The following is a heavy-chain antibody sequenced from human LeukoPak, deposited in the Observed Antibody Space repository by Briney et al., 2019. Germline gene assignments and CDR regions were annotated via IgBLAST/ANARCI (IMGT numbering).Heavy chain of an antibody. CDR1: GFTFSSYA. V-gene: IGHV3-64*01. Sequence: PGGSLRLSCAASGFTFSSYAMHWVRPAPGKGLEYVSAISSNGGSTYYANSVKGRFTISRDNSKNTLYLQMGSLRAEDTAVYYCARDRPTVTTLDWYFDLWGRGTLVTVSS. CDR2: ISSNGGST. CDR3: ARDRPTVTTLDWYFDL. D-gene: IGHD4-17*01. J-gene: IGHJ2*01.